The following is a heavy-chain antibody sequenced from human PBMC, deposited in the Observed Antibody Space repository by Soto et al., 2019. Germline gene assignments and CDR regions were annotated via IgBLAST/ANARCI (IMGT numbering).Heavy chain of an antibody. J-gene: IGHJ4*02. Sequence: GRSLRLSCSASGFTFSSYAMHWVRQAPGKGLEYVSAISSNGGSTYYADSVKGRFTISRDNSKNTLYLQMSSLRAEDTAVYYCVKFVARRTTPFYFDYWGQGTLVTVSS. D-gene: IGHD2-21*01. CDR1: GFTFSSYA. V-gene: IGHV3-64D*06. CDR3: VKFVARRTTPFYFDY. CDR2: ISSNGGST.